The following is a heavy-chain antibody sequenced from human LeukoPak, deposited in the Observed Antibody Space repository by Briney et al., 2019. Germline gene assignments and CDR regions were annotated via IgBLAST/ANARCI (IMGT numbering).Heavy chain of an antibody. CDR1: GYTFTSYD. CDR2: MNPNSGNT. Sequence: ASVKVSCKASGYTFTSYDINWVRQATGQGLEWMGWMNPNSGNTGYAQKFQGRVTMTRNTSISTAYMELSSLRSEDTAVYYCASGRFGYEPFDYWGQGTLVTVSS. D-gene: IGHD5-12*01. J-gene: IGHJ4*02. V-gene: IGHV1-8*01. CDR3: ASGRFGYEPFDY.